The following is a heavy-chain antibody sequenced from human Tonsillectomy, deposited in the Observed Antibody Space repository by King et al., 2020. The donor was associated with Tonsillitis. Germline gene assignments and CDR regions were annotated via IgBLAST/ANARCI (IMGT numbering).Heavy chain of an antibody. D-gene: IGHD3-10*01. V-gene: IGHV5-51*01. CDR2: IYPPDSDT. Sequence: VQLVESGAEVKKPGESLRISCKGSGYTFTSYWIGWVRQMPGKGLEWMGIIYPPDSDTRYSPSFQGQVTMSVDKSIRTAYLQWSSLKTSDTAVYYCARTIVRAVPYYHSFGMDVWGQGTTVTVSS. J-gene: IGHJ6*02. CDR3: ARTIVRAVPYYHSFGMDV. CDR1: GYTFTSYW.